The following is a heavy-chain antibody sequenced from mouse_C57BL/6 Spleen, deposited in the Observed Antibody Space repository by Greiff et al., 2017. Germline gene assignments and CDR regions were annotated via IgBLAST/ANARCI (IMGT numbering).Heavy chain of an antibody. CDR1: GYTFTSYW. CDR3: AGSANWDSYYFDY. J-gene: IGHJ2*01. Sequence: QVQLQQPGAELVKPGASVKLSCKASGYTFTSYWMHWVKQRPGRGLEWIGRIDPNSGGTKYNEKFKSKATLTVDKPSSTAYMLLSSLTSEDSAVYYCAGSANWDSYYFDYWGQGTTLTVSS. V-gene: IGHV1-72*01. D-gene: IGHD4-1*02. CDR2: IDPNSGGT.